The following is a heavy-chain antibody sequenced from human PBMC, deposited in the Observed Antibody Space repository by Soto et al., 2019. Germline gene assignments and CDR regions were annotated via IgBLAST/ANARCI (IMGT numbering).Heavy chain of an antibody. V-gene: IGHV1-2*04. D-gene: IGHD2-2*01. J-gene: IGHJ4*02. Sequence: SVKVSCKASGYTFTGYYMHCVRQAPGQGLEWMGWINPNSGGTNYAQKFQGWVTMTRDTSISTAYMELSRLRSDDTAVYYCARAGDIVVVPAAMPFDYWGQGTLVTVSS. CDR3: ARAGDIVVVPAAMPFDY. CDR1: GYTFTGYY. CDR2: INPNSGGT.